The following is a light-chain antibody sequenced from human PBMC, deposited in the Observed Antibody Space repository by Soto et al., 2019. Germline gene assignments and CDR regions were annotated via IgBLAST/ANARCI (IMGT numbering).Light chain of an antibody. CDR1: SSNIGSNT. CDR3: QSYDSSLSGWV. V-gene: IGLV1-44*01. J-gene: IGLJ3*02. Sequence: QSVLTQPPSASGTPGQRVTISCSGSSSNIGSNTVNWYQQLPGTAPKLLIYDYNSRPSGVPDRFSGSKSGTAASLAITGLQAEDEAEYYCQSYDSSLSGWVFGGGTQLTVL. CDR2: DYN.